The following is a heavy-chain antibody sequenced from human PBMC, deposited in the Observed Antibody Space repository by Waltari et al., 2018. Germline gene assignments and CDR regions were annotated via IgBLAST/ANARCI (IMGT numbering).Heavy chain of an antibody. CDR1: GFSLSNARMG. V-gene: IGHV2-26*01. CDR3: ARISPPAANSGSYYVDY. CDR2: IFSNDEK. Sequence: QVTLKESGPVLVKPTETLTLTCTVSGFSLSNARMGVSWIRQPPGKALEWLAHIFSNDEKSYSTSLKSRLTISKDTSKSQVVLTMTNMDPVDTATYYCARISPPAANSGSYYVDYWGQGTLVTVSS. J-gene: IGHJ4*02. D-gene: IGHD1-26*01.